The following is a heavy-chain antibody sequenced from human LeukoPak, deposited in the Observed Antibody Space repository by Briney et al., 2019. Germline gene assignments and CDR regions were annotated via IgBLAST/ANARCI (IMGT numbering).Heavy chain of an antibody. CDR1: GVSIRGSTYY. CDR2: VYYSGST. V-gene: IGHV4-39*01. J-gene: IGHJ4*02. CDR3: ARQAISGYDPPPFDS. D-gene: IGHD5-12*01. Sequence: PSETLSLTCTVSGVSIRGSTYYWGWLRQPPGKGLDWIGNVYYSGSTYYNPSLKSRVTISVDTSKNQISLKLNSVTAADTAVYYCARQAISGYDPPPFDSWGQGTLVTVSS.